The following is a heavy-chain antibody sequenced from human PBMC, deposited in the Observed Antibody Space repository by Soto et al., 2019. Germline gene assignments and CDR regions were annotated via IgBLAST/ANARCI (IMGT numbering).Heavy chain of an antibody. V-gene: IGHV1-69*01. D-gene: IGHD2-15*01. Sequence: QVQLVQSGAEVKKPGSSVKVSCKASGGTFSSYAISWVRQAPGQGLEWMGGIIPIFGTANYAQKFQGRVTMTADESTSTAYMELSSLRSEDTAVYYCAREGNCSGGSCYGSFGYWGQGTLVTVSS. CDR3: AREGNCSGGSCYGSFGY. CDR1: GGTFSSYA. J-gene: IGHJ4*02. CDR2: IIPIFGTA.